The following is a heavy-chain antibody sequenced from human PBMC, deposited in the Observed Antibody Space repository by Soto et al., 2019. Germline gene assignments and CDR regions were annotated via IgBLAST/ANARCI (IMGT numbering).Heavy chain of an antibody. J-gene: IGHJ6*02. CDR3: ARGDYDFWSGYYRPYYYYGMDV. CDR1: GGSISSYY. CDR2: IYYSGST. V-gene: IGHV4-59*01. Sequence: SETLSLTCTVSGGSISSYYWSWIRQPPGKGLEWIGYIYYSGSTNYNPSLKSRVTISVDTSKNQFSLKLSSVTAADTAVYYCARGDYDFWSGYYRPYYYYGMDVWGQGTTVTVS. D-gene: IGHD3-3*01.